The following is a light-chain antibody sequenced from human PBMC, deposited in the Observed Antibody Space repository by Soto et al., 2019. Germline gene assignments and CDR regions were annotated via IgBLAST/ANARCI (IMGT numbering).Light chain of an antibody. Sequence: AIQLTQSPSSLSASVGDGVTITCRASQGINSALAWYQQKPGKAPKLLIYDASSLESGVPSRFSGSGSGTDFTLTISSLQPEDFATYYCQQFNSYPRTFGPGTKVDIK. CDR2: DAS. J-gene: IGKJ3*01. V-gene: IGKV1-13*02. CDR3: QQFNSYPRT. CDR1: QGINSA.